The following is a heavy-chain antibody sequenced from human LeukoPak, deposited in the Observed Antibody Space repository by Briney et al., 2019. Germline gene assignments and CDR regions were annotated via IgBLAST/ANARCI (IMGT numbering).Heavy chain of an antibody. D-gene: IGHD5-18*01. CDR3: ASGYRFGN. CDR2: IGAYNGET. V-gene: IGHV1-18*01. Sequence: ASVKVSCKASGYTFTSYGFSWVRQAPGQGLEWVGWIGAYNGETNYARKFQGRVTLATDTSTSTAYMELRSLRSDDTAVYYCASGYRFGNWGQGTLVTVSS. J-gene: IGHJ4*02. CDR1: GYTFTSYG.